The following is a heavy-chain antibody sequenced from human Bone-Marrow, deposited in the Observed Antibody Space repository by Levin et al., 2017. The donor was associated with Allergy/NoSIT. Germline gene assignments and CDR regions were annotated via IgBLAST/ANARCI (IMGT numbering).Heavy chain of an antibody. V-gene: IGHV3-23*01. D-gene: IGHD2-2*01. J-gene: IGHJ4*02. Sequence: QPGESLKISCAASGFTFSTYAMNWVRQAPGKGLEWVSGISDSGRSTYYADSVKGRFTISRDNSKNTVYLQMNNLRAEDTARYDCPKDRYCTTTTCPVDYWGQGILVTVSS. CDR3: PKDRYCTTTTCPVDY. CDR1: GFTFSTYA. CDR2: ISDSGRST.